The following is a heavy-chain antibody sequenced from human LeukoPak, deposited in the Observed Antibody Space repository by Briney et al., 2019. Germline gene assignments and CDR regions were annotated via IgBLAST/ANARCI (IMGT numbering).Heavy chain of an antibody. J-gene: IGHJ4*02. D-gene: IGHD5-24*01. V-gene: IGHV1-46*01. CDR1: GYTFTSYY. CDR2: INPSGGST. Sequence: ASVKVSCKASGYTFTSYYMHWVRQAPGQGLEWMGIINPSGGSTSYAQKFQGRVTMTRDMSTSTVYMELSSLRSEDTAVYYCARQRVANGYNDYWGQGTPVTISS. CDR3: ARQRVANGYNDY.